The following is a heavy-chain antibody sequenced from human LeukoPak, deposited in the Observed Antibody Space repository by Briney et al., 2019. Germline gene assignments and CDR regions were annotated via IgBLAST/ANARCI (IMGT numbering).Heavy chain of an antibody. J-gene: IGHJ4*02. Sequence: GGSLRLSCAASGFTFSSYGMHWVRQAPGKGLEWVAVISYDGSNKYYADSVKGRFTISRDNSKSTLYLQMNSLRAEDTAVYYCAKDRRYAPLFTISNYFDYWGQGTLVTVSS. CDR3: AKDRRYAPLFTISNYFDY. D-gene: IGHD3-3*01. CDR1: GFTFSSYG. V-gene: IGHV3-30*18. CDR2: ISYDGSNK.